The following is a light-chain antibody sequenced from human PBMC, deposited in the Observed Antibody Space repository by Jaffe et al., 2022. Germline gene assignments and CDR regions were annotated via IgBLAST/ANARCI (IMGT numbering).Light chain of an antibody. V-gene: IGLV2-8*01. Sequence: QSALTQPPSASGSPGQSVTISCTGTSRDVGTYNFVSWYQQHPGKAPKLMVFEVSKRPSGVPDRFSGSKSGNTASLTVSGLQAEDEGDYYCSSYAGSNNLVFGGGTKLTVL. J-gene: IGLJ2*01. CDR1: SRDVGTYNF. CDR2: EVS. CDR3: SSYAGSNNLV.